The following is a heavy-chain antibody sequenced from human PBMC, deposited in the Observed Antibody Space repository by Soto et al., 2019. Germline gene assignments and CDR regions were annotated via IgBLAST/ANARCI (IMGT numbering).Heavy chain of an antibody. CDR2: ISGSGGST. Sequence: GGSLRLSCAASGFTFSSYAMSWVRQAPGKGLEWVSAISGSGGSTYHADSVKGRFTISRDNSKNTLYLQMNSLRAEDTAVYYCAKDQTVVAATRNAFDIWGQGTMVTVSS. CDR3: AKDQTVVAATRNAFDI. J-gene: IGHJ3*02. V-gene: IGHV3-23*01. CDR1: GFTFSSYA. D-gene: IGHD2-15*01.